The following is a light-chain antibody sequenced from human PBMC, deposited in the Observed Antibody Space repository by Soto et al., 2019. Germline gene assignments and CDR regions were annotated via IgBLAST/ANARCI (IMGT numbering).Light chain of an antibody. CDR2: AAS. CDR1: QGIRDD. Sequence: DIQMTQSPSSLSAFLGDRVTITCRASQGIRDDLGCYQQKPGRAPERLISAASSLQSGVPSRFSGSASGTQFTLTVSSLLPEDFATYYCLQRNSYPRPFGQGTKVEIK. J-gene: IGKJ1*01. V-gene: IGKV1-17*01. CDR3: LQRNSYPRP.